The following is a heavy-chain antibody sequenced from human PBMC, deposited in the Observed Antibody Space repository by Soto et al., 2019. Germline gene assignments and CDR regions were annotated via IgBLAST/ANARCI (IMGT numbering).Heavy chain of an antibody. J-gene: IGHJ3*02. CDR2: INPSGGST. CDR3: ARELYYYDSSGYTSDAFDI. D-gene: IGHD3-22*01. CDR1: GYTFTSYY. Sequence: QVQLVQSGAEVKKPGASVKVSCKASGYTFTSYYMHWVRQAPGQGLEWMGIINPSGGSTSYAQKFQGRVTMTRDTSTSTVYMELSSLRSEDTAVYYCARELYYYDSSGYTSDAFDIWGQGTMVTVSS. V-gene: IGHV1-46*01.